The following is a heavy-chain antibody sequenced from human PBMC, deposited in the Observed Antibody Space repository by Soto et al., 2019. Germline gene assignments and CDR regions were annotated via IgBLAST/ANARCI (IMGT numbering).Heavy chain of an antibody. V-gene: IGHV3-74*01. CDR3: ARQYSSSWYSYRDYYGMDV. D-gene: IGHD6-13*01. CDR1: GFTFSSYW. Sequence: GGSLRLSCAASGFTFSSYWMHWVRQAPGKGLVWVSRINSDGSSTSYADSVKGRFTISRDNAKNTLYLQMNSLRAEDTAVYYCARQYSSSWYSYRDYYGMDVWGQGTTVTVSS. CDR2: INSDGSST. J-gene: IGHJ6*02.